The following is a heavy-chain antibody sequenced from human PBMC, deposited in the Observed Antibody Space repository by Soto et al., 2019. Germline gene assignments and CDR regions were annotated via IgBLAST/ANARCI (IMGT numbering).Heavy chain of an antibody. CDR3: ERDRGSGSYRAGSDY. V-gene: IGHV3-7*01. Sequence: GGSLRLSCAASGFTFSSYWMTWVRQAPGKGLEWVANIYQDGSETYYVDSVKGRFTISRDNAKDSLYLQMNSLRAEDTAVYFCERDRGSGSYRAGSDYWGQGTLVTVSS. CDR2: IYQDGSET. J-gene: IGHJ4*02. CDR1: GFTFSSYW. D-gene: IGHD6-19*01.